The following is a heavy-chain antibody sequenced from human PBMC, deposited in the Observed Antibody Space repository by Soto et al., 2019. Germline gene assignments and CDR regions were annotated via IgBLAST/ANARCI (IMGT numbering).Heavy chain of an antibody. CDR2: ISGSGGST. CDR3: AKASGGSYFNYGMDV. D-gene: IGHD1-26*01. V-gene: IGHV3-23*01. J-gene: IGHJ6*02. CDR1: GFTFSSYA. Sequence: HPGGSLRLSCAASGFTFSSYAMSWVRQAPGKGLEWVSAISGSGGSTYYADSVKGRFTISRDNSKNTLYLQMNSLRAEDTAVYYCAKASGGSYFNYGMDVWGQGTTVTVSS.